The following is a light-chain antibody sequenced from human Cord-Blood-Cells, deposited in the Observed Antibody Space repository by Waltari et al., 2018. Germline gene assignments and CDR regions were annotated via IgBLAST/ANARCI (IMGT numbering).Light chain of an antibody. J-gene: IGKJ1*01. CDR3: QQLNSYPRT. V-gene: IGKV1-9*01. CDR2: AAS. Sequence: DIQLTQSPSFLSASVGDRVTITCRASQGISSYLAWYQQKPGKAPKLLIYAASTLQSGVPSRCSGSGSGTEFTLTISSLQPEDFANYYCQQLNSYPRTFGQGPKVEIK. CDR1: QGISSY.